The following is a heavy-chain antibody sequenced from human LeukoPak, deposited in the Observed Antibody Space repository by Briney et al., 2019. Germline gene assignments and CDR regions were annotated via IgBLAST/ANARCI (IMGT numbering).Heavy chain of an antibody. CDR1: GYSFTSYW. V-gene: IGHV5-51*01. J-gene: IGHJ4*02. D-gene: IGHD1-26*01. CDR3: ARRRDLYSGSYYPFDY. Sequence: KGGESLKISCKGSGYSFTSYWIGWVRQMPGKGLKWMGIIYPGDSDARYSPSFQGQVTTSADKSISTAYLQWSSLKASDTAMYYCARRRDLYSGSYYPFDYWGQGTLVTVSS. CDR2: IYPGDSDA.